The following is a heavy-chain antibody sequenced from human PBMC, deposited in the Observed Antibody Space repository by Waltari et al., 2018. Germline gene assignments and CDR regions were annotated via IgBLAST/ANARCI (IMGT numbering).Heavy chain of an antibody. CDR1: GFTFSSYW. CDR3: AELSSSVFDI. V-gene: IGHV3-74*01. D-gene: IGHD1-7*01. Sequence: ELQLVESGGGLVQPGGSLRLSCAASGFTFSSYWMHWVRQAPGKGLAWVSRINSEGSSTSYADSVMGRFTISRDNAKNTLYLQMNSLSVDDTAVYYCAELSSSVFDIWGQGTMVTVSS. CDR2: INSEGSST. J-gene: IGHJ3*02.